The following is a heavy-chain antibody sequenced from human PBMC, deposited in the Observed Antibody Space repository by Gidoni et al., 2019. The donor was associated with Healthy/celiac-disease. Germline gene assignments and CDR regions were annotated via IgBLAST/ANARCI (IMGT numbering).Heavy chain of an antibody. D-gene: IGHD4-17*01. CDR3: ARGPATINYGDYPTDY. J-gene: IGHJ4*02. Sequence: EVQLVESGGGLVKPGGSLRLSCAASGFTFSSYSMNWVRKAPGKGLEWVSSISSSSSYIYYADSVKGRFTISRDNAKNSLYLQMNSLRAEDTAVYYCARGPATINYGDYPTDYWGQGTLVTVSS. CDR2: ISSSSSYI. V-gene: IGHV3-21*01. CDR1: GFTFSSYS.